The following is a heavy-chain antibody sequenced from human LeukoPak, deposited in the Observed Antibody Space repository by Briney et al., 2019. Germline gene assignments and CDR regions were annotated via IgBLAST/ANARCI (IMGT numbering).Heavy chain of an antibody. CDR2: IYSGGNT. J-gene: IGHJ4*02. Sequence: PGGSLRLSCAASGFTVSSKYMSWVRQAPGKGLEWVSVIYSGGNTYSADSVEGRFTISRDISKNTLYLQINSLRAEDAAVYYCARGYYSGSGSYYSPFDYWGQGTLVTVSS. V-gene: IGHV3-53*01. CDR1: GFTVSSKY. CDR3: ARGYYSGSGSYYSPFDY. D-gene: IGHD3-10*01.